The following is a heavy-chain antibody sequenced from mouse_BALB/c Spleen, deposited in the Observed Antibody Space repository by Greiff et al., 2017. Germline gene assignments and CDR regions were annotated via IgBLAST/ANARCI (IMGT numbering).Heavy chain of an antibody. V-gene: IGHV1-54*01. CDR1: GYAFTNYL. Sequence: QVHVKQSGAALVRPGTSVKVSCKASGYAFTNYLIEWVKQRPGQGLEWIGVINPGSGGTNYNEKFKGKATLTADKSSSTAYMQLSSLTSDDSAVYFCAREYGNYYYYAMDYWGQGTSVTVSS. CDR2: INPGSGGT. D-gene: IGHD2-10*02. J-gene: IGHJ4*01. CDR3: AREYGNYYYYAMDY.